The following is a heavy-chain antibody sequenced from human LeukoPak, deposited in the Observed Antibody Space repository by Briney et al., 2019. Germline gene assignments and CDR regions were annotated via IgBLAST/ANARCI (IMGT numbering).Heavy chain of an antibody. D-gene: IGHD2-2*01. CDR2: FDPEDGET. CDR3: ARGPHRYCSSTSCHLVAFDI. CDR1: GYTLTELS. Sequence: GASVKVSCKVSGYTLTELSMHWVRQAPGKGLEWMGGFDPEDGETIYAQKFQGRVTMTEDTSTDTAYMELSSLRSEDTAVYYCARGPHRYCSSTSCHLVAFDIWGQGTMVTVSS. V-gene: IGHV1-24*01. J-gene: IGHJ3*02.